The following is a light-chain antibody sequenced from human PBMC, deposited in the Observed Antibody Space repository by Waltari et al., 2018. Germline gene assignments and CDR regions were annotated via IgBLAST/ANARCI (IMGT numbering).Light chain of an antibody. Sequence: EIVLTQSPGTLSLSPGERATLSCRASQSVSTNYLAWYRQKPGQSPRLLIYRASRRPSGIPDRFSGSGSGTDFTFIISRLEPEDFAVYFCQQYASSPWTFGQGTKVEIK. CDR2: RAS. CDR1: QSVSTNY. J-gene: IGKJ1*01. V-gene: IGKV3-20*01. CDR3: QQYASSPWT.